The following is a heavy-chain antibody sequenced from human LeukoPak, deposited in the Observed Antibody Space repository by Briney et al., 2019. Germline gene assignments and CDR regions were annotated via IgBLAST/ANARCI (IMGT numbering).Heavy chain of an antibody. Sequence: SETLSLTCTVSGGSISSYYWSWIRQPPGKGLEWIGYIYYSGSTNYNPSLKSRVTISVDRSKNQFSLKLSSVTAADTAVYYCASTIAMAGSSFDYWGQGTLVTVSS. CDR1: GGSISSYY. CDR3: ASTIAMAGSSFDY. D-gene: IGHD6-19*01. J-gene: IGHJ4*02. CDR2: IYYSGST. V-gene: IGHV4-59*12.